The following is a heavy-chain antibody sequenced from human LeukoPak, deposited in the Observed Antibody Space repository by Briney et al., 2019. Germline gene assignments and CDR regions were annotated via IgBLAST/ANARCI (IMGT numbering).Heavy chain of an antibody. D-gene: IGHD3-10*01. CDR3: ARVGLRFAFDI. V-gene: IGHV3-48*03. CDR1: GFTFSSYE. CDR2: ISRSGNTI. J-gene: IGHJ3*02. Sequence: GGSLRLSCAASGFTFSSYEMNWVRQAPGKGLEWVSYISRSGNTIYYADSVKGRSTISRDNAKNSLYLKMNSLRAEDTAVYYCARVGLRFAFDIWGQGTMVTVSS.